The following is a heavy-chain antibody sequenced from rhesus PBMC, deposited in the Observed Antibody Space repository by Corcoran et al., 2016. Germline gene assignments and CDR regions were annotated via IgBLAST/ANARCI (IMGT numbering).Heavy chain of an antibody. V-gene: IGHV4-127*01. Sequence: QVQLQESGPGLVKPSETLSLTCAVSGSSISSGYGWSWIRQPPGKGLEWIGYISFSGTSYYTPSFKSRVTISIDTSKNQFSLRLSSVTAADTAVYYCARSWLLLANPFDHWGQGVLVTVSS. J-gene: IGHJ4*01. CDR3: ARSWLLLANPFDH. CDR1: GSSISSGYG. CDR2: ISFSGTS. D-gene: IGHD3-3*01.